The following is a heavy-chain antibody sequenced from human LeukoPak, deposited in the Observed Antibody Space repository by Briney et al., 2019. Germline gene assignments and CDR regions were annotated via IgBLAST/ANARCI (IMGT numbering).Heavy chain of an antibody. D-gene: IGHD3-10*01. CDR2: IYSGGST. Sequence: GGSLRLSCTASGFTFGDYAMMGVRQAPGKGLVWVSVIYSGGSTCYADSVKGRFTISRDNSKNTLYLQMNSLRAEDTAVYYCASGSGSYRTPYYYMDVWGTGTTVTVSS. CDR1: GFTFGDYA. V-gene: IGHV3-53*01. J-gene: IGHJ6*03. CDR3: ASGSGSYRTPYYYMDV.